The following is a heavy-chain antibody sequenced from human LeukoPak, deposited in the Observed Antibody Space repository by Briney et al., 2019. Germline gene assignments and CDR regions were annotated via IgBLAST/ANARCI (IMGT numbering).Heavy chain of an antibody. V-gene: IGHV3-11*01. J-gene: IGHJ4*02. CDR1: GFTFSDYY. Sequence: GGSLRLSCAASGFTFSDYYMSWIRQAPGKGLEWVSYISSSGSTIYYADSVKGRFTISRDNAKNSLYLQMNSLRAEDTAVYYCARDSDSSGYYSIFDYWGQGTLVTVSS. CDR2: ISSSGSTI. D-gene: IGHD3-22*01. CDR3: ARDSDSSGYYSIFDY.